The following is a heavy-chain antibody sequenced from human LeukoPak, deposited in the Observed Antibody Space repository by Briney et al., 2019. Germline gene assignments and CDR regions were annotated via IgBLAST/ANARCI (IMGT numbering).Heavy chain of an antibody. CDR1: GFTFSSFA. J-gene: IGHJ4*02. CDR3: AKDGFDY. V-gene: IGHV3-23*01. CDR2: ISGSGGNT. Sequence: QTGGSLRLSCAASGFTFSSFAMSWVRQAPGKGLEWISAISGSGGNTYYIDSVKGRFTISRDNSKNTVSLQMNSLRAEDTAVYFCAKDGFDYWGKGTLVSVSS.